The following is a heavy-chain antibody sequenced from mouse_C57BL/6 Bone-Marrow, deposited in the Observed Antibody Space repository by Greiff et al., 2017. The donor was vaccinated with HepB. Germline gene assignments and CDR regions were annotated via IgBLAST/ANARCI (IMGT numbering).Heavy chain of an antibody. CDR3: ARMVTGGPWYFDV. Sequence: QVHVKQSGAELVRPGTSVKVSCKASGYAFTNYLIEWVKQRPGQGLEWIGVINPGSGGTNYNEKFKGKATLTADKSSSTAYMQLSSLTSEDSAVYFCARMVTGGPWYFDVWGTGTTVTVSS. J-gene: IGHJ1*03. V-gene: IGHV1-54*01. D-gene: IGHD2-2*01. CDR2: INPGSGGT. CDR1: GYAFTNYL.